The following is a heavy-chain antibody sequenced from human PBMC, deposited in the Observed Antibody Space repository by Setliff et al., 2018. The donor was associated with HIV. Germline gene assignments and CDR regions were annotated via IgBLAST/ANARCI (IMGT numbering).Heavy chain of an antibody. Sequence: SETLSLTCTVSGGSISSADHHWSWTRQPPGKGLEWIGYIYYSGTTYYNPSLKSRLTISVDTSKNQFSLKLSSVTAADTAVYYCARDGFWSGYIDYWGQGTLVTVSS. J-gene: IGHJ4*02. V-gene: IGHV4-30-4*01. CDR3: ARDGFWSGYIDY. CDR2: IYYSGTT. CDR1: GGSISSADHH. D-gene: IGHD3-3*01.